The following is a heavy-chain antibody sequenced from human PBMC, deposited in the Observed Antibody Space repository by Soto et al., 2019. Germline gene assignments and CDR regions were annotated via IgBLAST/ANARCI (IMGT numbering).Heavy chain of an antibody. D-gene: IGHD3-10*01. Sequence: QLVESGGGLVKPGGSLRLSCVASGFPFSSFSLNWLRQAPGKGLVWVSSIGRVSTYIYYADSVRGRCTVSSDNAKNSVNLQMHGLTAEDSGIYYCARVTAGSGSYQIDLWGQGTLVTVSS. V-gene: IGHV3-21*02. J-gene: IGHJ4*02. CDR3: ARVTAGSGSYQIDL. CDR2: IGRVSTYI. CDR1: GFPFSSFS.